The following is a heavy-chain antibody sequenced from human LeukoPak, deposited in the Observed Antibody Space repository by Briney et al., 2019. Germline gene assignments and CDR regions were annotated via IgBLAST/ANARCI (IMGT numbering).Heavy chain of an antibody. D-gene: IGHD3-22*01. CDR1: GGSISSSSYY. V-gene: IGHV4-39*07. CDR2: IYYSGST. J-gene: IGHJ3*02. Sequence: PSETLSLTCTVSGGSISSSSYYWGWIRQPPGKGLEWIGSIYYSGSTNYNPSLKSRVTISVDTSKNQFSLKLSSVTAADTAVYYCARVDYYDTRGAFDIWGQGTMVTVSS. CDR3: ARVDYYDTRGAFDI.